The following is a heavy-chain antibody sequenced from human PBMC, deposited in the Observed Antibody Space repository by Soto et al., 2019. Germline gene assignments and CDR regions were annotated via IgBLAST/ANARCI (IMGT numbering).Heavy chain of an antibody. Sequence: QVQLVQSGAEVKKPGSSVKVSCKASGGTFSTYGISWVRQAPGQGLEWMGGIIPLFGTANYAQKFQGRVTITADKHTSRDYLELSSLRSEDTAVYYCARGIRAHTQEPQHYYFYGMDVWGQGTTVTVSS. J-gene: IGHJ6*02. CDR1: GGTFSTYG. CDR2: IIPLFGTA. V-gene: IGHV1-69*06. CDR3: ARGIRAHTQEPQHYYFYGMDV. D-gene: IGHD1-1*01.